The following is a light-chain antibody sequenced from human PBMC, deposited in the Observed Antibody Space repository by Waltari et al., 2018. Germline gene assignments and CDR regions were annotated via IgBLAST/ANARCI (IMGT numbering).Light chain of an antibody. CDR3: MQALQIPRT. CDR1: MSLLHNNELNY. V-gene: IGKV2-28*01. CDR2: LNS. Sequence: DIALTQSPLSLSVTPGEPPSLPRRSRMSLLHNNELNYLDWYLQRPGQSPQLLIYLNSNRASGVPDRFSVSGSGTDFTLTISRVEAEDVGVYYCMQALQIPRTFGQGTKLEIK. J-gene: IGKJ2*01.